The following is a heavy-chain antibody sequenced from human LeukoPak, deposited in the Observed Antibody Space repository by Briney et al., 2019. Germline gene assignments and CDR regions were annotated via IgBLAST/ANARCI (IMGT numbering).Heavy chain of an antibody. J-gene: IGHJ4*02. CDR3: ARDRDGYNYGDY. CDR2: ISSSSSYI. V-gene: IGHV3-21*01. D-gene: IGHD5-24*01. CDR1: GFTFSSYS. Sequence: GGSLRPSCAASGFTFSSYSMNWVRQAPGKGLEWVSSISSSSSYIYYADSVKGRFTISRDNAKNSLYLQMNSLRAEDTAVYYCARDRDGYNYGDYWGQGTLVTVSS.